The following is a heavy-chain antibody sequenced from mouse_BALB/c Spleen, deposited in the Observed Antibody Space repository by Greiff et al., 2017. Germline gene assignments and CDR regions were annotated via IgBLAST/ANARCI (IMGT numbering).Heavy chain of an antibody. CDR1: GYTFTSYW. J-gene: IGHJ4*01. V-gene: IGHV1S81*02. CDR3: ARGDYDAMDY. CDR2: INPSNGRT. Sequence: VQLLQPGAELVKPGASVKLSCKASGYTFTSYWMHWVKPRPGQGLEWIGEINPSNGRTNYNEKFKSKATLTVDKSSSTAYMQLSSLTSEDSAVYYCARGDYDAMDYWGQGTSVTVSS.